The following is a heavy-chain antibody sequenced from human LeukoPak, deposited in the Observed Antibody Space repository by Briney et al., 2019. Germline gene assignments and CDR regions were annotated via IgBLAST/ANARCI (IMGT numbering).Heavy chain of an antibody. D-gene: IGHD2-15*01. Sequence: ASVKVSCKASGYTFTSFHMHWVRQAPGQGLEWRGIINPSGGGTSYPQKFQGRVTMTRDASTSTVYMELSSLRSEDTAVYYCARAPHSSAGDNFDYWGQGTLVTVSS. V-gene: IGHV1-46*01. CDR1: GYTFTSFH. J-gene: IGHJ4*02. CDR2: INPSGGGT. CDR3: ARAPHSSAGDNFDY.